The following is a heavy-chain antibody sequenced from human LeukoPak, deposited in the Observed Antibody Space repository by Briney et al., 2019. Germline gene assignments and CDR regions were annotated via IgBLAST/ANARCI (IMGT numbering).Heavy chain of an antibody. CDR3: ARMIVATPSPYGMDV. V-gene: IGHV1-2*02. D-gene: IGHD5-12*01. CDR2: INPNSGGT. CDR1: GYTFTGCY. J-gene: IGHJ6*02. Sequence: ASVKVSCKASGYTFTGCYMHWVRQAPGQGLEWMGWINPNSGGTNYAQKFQGRVTMTRDTSISTAYMELSRLRSDDTAVYYCARMIVATPSPYGMDVWGRGTTVTVSS.